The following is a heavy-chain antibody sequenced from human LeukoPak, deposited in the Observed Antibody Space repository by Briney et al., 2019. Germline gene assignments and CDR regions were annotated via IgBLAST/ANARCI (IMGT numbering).Heavy chain of an antibody. V-gene: IGHV3-30*18. CDR1: GFTFSSYG. CDR2: ISYDGSNK. CDR3: AKGRTSMVRGGIGGY. Sequence: PGGSLRLSCAASGFTFSSYGMHWVRQAPGKGLEWVAVISYDGSNKYYADSVKGRFTISRDNSKNTLYLQMNSLRAEDTAVYYCAKGRTSMVRGGIGGYWGQGTLVTVSS. J-gene: IGHJ4*02. D-gene: IGHD3-10*01.